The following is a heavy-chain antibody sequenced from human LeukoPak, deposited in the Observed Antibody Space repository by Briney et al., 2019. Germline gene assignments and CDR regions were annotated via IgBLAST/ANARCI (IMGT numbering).Heavy chain of an antibody. CDR3: ARLLLLAPFHQYYYGMDV. CDR2: IIPIFGTA. V-gene: IGHV1-69*01. CDR1: GGTFSSYA. D-gene: IGHD2-15*01. Sequence: SVKVSCEASGGTFSSYAISWVRQAPGQGLEWMGGIIPIFGTANYAQKFQGRVTITADESTSTAYMELSSLRSEDTAVYYCARLLLLAPFHQYYYGMDVWGKGTTVTVSS. J-gene: IGHJ6*04.